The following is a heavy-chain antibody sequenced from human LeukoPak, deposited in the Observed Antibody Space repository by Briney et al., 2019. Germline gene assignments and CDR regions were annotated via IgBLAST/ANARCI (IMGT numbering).Heavy chain of an antibody. CDR3: ARGLGYLYYYCYYMDV. D-gene: IGHD5-18*01. V-gene: IGHV6-1*01. Sequence: SQTLSLTCAISGGSVSSNSAAWNWIRQSPSRGLEWLGRTYYRSKWYNDYAVSVKSRITINPDTSKNQFSLQLNSVTPEDTAVYYCARGLGYLYYYCYYMDVWGKGTTVTVSS. CDR2: TYYRSKWYN. CDR1: GGSVSSNSAA. J-gene: IGHJ6*03.